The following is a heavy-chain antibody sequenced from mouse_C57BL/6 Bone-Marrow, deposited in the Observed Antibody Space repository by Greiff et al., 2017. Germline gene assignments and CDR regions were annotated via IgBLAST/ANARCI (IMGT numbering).Heavy chain of an antibody. J-gene: IGHJ3*01. CDR1: GYAFSSYW. CDR3: ARWGIYYRNYYFDY. V-gene: IGHV1-80*01. D-gene: IGHD2-1*01. CDR2: IDPGDGDT. Sequence: QVQLQQSGAELVKPGASVKISCKASGYAFSSYWMNWVKQRPGQGLEWIGQIDPGDGDTNYNGKFKGKATLTADKSSSTAYMQLSSLTSEDSAVXVCARWGIYYRNYYFDYWGQGTLVTVSS.